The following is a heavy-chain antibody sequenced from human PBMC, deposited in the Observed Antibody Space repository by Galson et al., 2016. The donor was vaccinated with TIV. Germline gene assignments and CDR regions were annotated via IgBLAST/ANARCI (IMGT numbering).Heavy chain of an antibody. D-gene: IGHD4-17*01. Sequence: SETLSLTCAVSGYAIKSGYYWGWIRQPPGKGLQWIGSIYESGTTYYNPSLKSRLTMSVDTSKNQFSRKLSSVTAADTAVYYCVREGSTVTMHHYFGMDVWGQGTSVTVSS. J-gene: IGHJ6*02. V-gene: IGHV4-38-2*02. CDR3: VREGSTVTMHHYFGMDV. CDR1: GYAIKSGYY. CDR2: IYESGTT.